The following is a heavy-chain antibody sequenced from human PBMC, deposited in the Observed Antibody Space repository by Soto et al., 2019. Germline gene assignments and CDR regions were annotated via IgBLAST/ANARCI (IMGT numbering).Heavy chain of an antibody. D-gene: IGHD3-16*01. CDR1: GFTFSSYA. V-gene: IGHV3-30-3*01. J-gene: IGHJ2*01. CDR2: ISYDGSNK. CDR3: ARGGGSSWYLDL. Sequence: QVQLVESGGGVVQPGRSLRLSCAASGFTFSSYAMHWVRQAPGKGLEWVAIISYDGSNKYYADSVKGRFTISRDNSKNTLYMQMNSLRAGDTGVYYCARGGGSSWYLDLWGRGTLVTVSS.